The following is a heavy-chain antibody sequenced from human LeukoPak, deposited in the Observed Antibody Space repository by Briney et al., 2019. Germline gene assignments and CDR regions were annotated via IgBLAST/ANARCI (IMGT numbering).Heavy chain of an antibody. D-gene: IGHD3-22*01. Sequence: GESLKISCKGPGYSFTSYWIGWVRQMPGKGLEWMGIIYPGDSDTRYSPSFQGQVTISADKSISTAYLQWSSLKASDTAMYYCARALVSHYYDSSGYYFDYWGQGTLVTVSS. CDR3: ARALVSHYYDSSGYYFDY. J-gene: IGHJ4*02. CDR2: IYPGDSDT. CDR1: GYSFTSYW. V-gene: IGHV5-51*01.